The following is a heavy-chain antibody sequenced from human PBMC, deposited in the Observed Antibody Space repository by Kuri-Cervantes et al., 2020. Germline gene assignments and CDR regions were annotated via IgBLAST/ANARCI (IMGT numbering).Heavy chain of an antibody. CDR2: INSDGSST. Sequence: LSLTCAASGFTFSSYWMHWVRQAPGKGLVWVSRINSDGSSTSYADSVKGRFTISRDNAKNSLYLQMNSLRAEDTAVYYCARETNIAVAGTEAFDIWGQGTMVTVSS. D-gene: IGHD6-19*01. V-gene: IGHV3-74*01. CDR3: ARETNIAVAGTEAFDI. J-gene: IGHJ3*02. CDR1: GFTFSSYW.